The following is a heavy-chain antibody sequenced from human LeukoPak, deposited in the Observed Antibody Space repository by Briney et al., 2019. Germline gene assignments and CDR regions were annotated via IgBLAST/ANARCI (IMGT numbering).Heavy chain of an antibody. Sequence: SETLSLTCAVYGGSFRGYYWSWIRQPPGKGLEWIGEINHSGSTNYNPSLKSRVTISVDTSKNQFSLKLSSVTAADTAVYYCARGRYSSSWYEYNWFDPWGQGTLVTVSS. J-gene: IGHJ5*02. CDR3: ARGRYSSSWYEYNWFDP. CDR2: INHSGST. V-gene: IGHV4-34*01. D-gene: IGHD6-13*01. CDR1: GGSFRGYY.